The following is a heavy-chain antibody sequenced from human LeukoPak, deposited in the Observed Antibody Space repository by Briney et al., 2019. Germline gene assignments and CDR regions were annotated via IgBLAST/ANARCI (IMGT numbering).Heavy chain of an antibody. J-gene: IGHJ4*02. D-gene: IGHD5-12*01. Sequence: ASVKVSCKASGYTFTDYYMHWVRQAPGQGLEWMGCINPNSGDTKYARKFQGRVTMTTDTSTSTAYMELRSLRSDDTAVYYCARTSHYVDIAATIPYGIYYFDYWGQGTLVTVSS. CDR2: INPNSGDT. V-gene: IGHV1-2*02. CDR1: GYTFTDYY. CDR3: ARTSHYVDIAATIPYGIYYFDY.